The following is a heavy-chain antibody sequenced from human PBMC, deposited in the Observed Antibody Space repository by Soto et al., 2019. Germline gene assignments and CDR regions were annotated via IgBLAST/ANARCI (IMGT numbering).Heavy chain of an antibody. D-gene: IGHD3-22*01. CDR1: GFTFSSYW. V-gene: IGHV3-7*03. J-gene: IGHJ3*02. CDR3: DRDLSVIVVVGAFDI. CDR2: IKQDGSEK. Sequence: EVQLVESGGGLVQPGGSLRLSCAASGFTFSSYWMSWVRQAPGKGLEWVGKIKQDGSEKYYVDSVKGRFTISRDNAKNSLYLQMNSLRAVVTAVYYCDRDLSVIVVVGAFDIWGQGTMVTVSS.